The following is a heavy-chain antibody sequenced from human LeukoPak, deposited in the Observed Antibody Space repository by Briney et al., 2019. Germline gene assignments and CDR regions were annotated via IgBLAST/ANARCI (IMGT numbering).Heavy chain of an antibody. V-gene: IGHV3-23*01. CDR1: GFTFSSYA. CDR3: AKPKYSGYDCLDY. CDR2: ISGSGGST. D-gene: IGHD5-12*01. J-gene: IGHJ4*02. Sequence: GGSLRLSCAASGFTFSSYAMSWVRQAPGKGLEWVSAISGSGGSTYYTDSVKGRFTISRDNSKNTLYLQMNSLRAKGTAVYYCAKPKYSGYDCLDYWGQGTLVTVSS.